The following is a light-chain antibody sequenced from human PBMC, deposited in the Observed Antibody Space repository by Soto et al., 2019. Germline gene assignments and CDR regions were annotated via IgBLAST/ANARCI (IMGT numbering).Light chain of an antibody. J-gene: IGLJ2*01. CDR2: DVS. Sequence: QSALTQPASVSGSPGQSITISCTGTSRDVGAYRFVSWYQQHPGKAPKLMIYDVSDRPSGVSSRFSGSKSGNTASLTISGLQAEDEADYYCSSYTTSRSLVFGGGTKVTVL. CDR1: SRDVGAYRF. CDR3: SSYTTSRSLV. V-gene: IGLV2-14*01.